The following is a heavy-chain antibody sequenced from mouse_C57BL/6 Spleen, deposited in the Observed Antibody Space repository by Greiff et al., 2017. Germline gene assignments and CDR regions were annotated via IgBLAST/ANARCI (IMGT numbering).Heavy chain of an antibody. J-gene: IGHJ2*01. CDR1: GYTFTSYG. V-gene: IGHV1-81*01. Sequence: VQLQQSGAELARPGASVKLSCKASGYTFTSYGISWVKQRTGQGLEWIGEIYPRSGNTYYNEKFKGKATLTADKSSSTAYMELRSLTSEDSAVYFCAREPPLTYYFDYWGQGTTLTVSS. CDR2: IYPRSGNT. CDR3: AREPPLTYYFDY.